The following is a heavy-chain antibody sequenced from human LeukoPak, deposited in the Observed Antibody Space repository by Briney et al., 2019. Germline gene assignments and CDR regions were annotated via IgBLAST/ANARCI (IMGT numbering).Heavy chain of an antibody. D-gene: IGHD3-22*01. CDR1: GGSISSYY. CDR3: AREEYYYDSSGLYLSWFDP. CDR2: IYYSGNT. Sequence: PSETLSLTCTVSGGSISSYYWSWIRRPPGKGLDWIGCIYYSGNTNYNPSLKSRVTISVDTSKNQFSLKLSSVTAADTAVYYCAREEYYYDSSGLYLSWFDPWGQGTLVTVSS. J-gene: IGHJ5*02. V-gene: IGHV4-59*12.